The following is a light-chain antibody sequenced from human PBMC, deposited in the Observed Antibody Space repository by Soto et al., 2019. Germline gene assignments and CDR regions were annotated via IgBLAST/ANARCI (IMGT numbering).Light chain of an antibody. CDR3: QQYTTYWT. Sequence: DLQMTQSPSTLSASVGDRVTITCRANQSISTYLAWYKQKPGTAPHLLIYKASNLERGVPSRFSGSGSETEFTLTIDSLQPDDFATYYCQQYTTYWTFGQGTRVEIK. J-gene: IGKJ1*01. CDR2: KAS. V-gene: IGKV1-5*03. CDR1: QSISTY.